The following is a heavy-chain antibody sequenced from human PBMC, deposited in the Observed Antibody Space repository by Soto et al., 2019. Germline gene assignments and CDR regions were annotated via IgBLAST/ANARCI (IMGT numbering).Heavy chain of an antibody. CDR3: AREPRIPYYYEMDV. D-gene: IGHD2-15*01. J-gene: IGHJ6*02. CDR1: GGSISSGGYY. CDR2: IYYSGST. V-gene: IGHV4-31*03. Sequence: QVQLQESGPGLVKPSQTLSLTCTVSGGSISSGGYYWSWIRQHPGKGLEWIGYIYYSGSTYYNPSLKGRVTVSVDRSKTQFSLKLRSVTAADTAVYYCAREPRIPYYYEMDVWVQGTTVTVSS.